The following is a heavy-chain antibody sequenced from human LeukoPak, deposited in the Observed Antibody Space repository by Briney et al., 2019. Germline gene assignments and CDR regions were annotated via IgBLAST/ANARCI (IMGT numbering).Heavy chain of an antibody. J-gene: IGHJ4*02. CDR1: GYSISSGDY. CDR3: ARNSTVTSPNTGYFDY. D-gene: IGHD4-17*01. CDR2: VYYSGST. V-gene: IGHV4-38-2*01. Sequence: SETLSLTCAVSGYSISSGDYWGWIRQPPGKGLEWIGSVYYSGSTHYNPSLKSRVTISVDTSRNQFSLKLSSVTAADTAVYYCARNSTVTSPNTGYFDYWGQGTLATASS.